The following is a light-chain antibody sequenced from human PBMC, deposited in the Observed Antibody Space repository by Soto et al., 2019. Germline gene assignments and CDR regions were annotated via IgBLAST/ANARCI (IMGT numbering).Light chain of an antibody. Sequence: EVVLTQSPATLSVSPGERATLSYRASQNINTNLAWYQHKPGQVPSLLIIGASTRATGIPARFGGSGSGTEFTLTISSLQSEDFAVYYCQQYYDWFTLGGGTKVEIK. V-gene: IGKV3D-15*01. J-gene: IGKJ4*01. CDR3: QQYYDWFT. CDR1: QNINTN. CDR2: GAS.